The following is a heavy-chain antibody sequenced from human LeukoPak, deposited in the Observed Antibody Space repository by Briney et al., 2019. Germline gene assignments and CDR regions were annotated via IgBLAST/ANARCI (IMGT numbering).Heavy chain of an antibody. J-gene: IGHJ6*02. CDR1: GYTFTSYY. D-gene: IGHD2-2*01. CDR3: ARDRVVPAAVYYGMDV. CDR2: INPSGGST. V-gene: IGHV1-46*01. Sequence: ASVKVSCKASGYTFTSYYMHWVRQAPGQGLEWMGIINPSGGSTSYAQKFQGRDTMTRDTSTSTVYMELSSLRSEDTAVYYCARDRVVPAAVYYGMDVWGQGTTVTVSS.